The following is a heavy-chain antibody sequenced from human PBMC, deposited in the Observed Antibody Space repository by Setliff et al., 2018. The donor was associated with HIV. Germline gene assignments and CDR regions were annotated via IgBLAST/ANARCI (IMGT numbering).Heavy chain of an antibody. CDR3: ARAISAAGIAPFDF. Sequence: ETLSLTCTVSGASISSHYWSWIRQPPGKGLEWIGYIYFSGTTNYNPSLKSRVTISVDTSKNQFSLNLNSVTAADTAVYYCARAISAAGIAPFDFWGQGTLVTVSS. J-gene: IGHJ4*02. CDR2: IYFSGTT. CDR1: GASISSHY. D-gene: IGHD6-13*01. V-gene: IGHV4-59*11.